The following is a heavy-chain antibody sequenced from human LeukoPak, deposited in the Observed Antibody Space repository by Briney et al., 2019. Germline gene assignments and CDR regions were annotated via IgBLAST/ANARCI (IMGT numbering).Heavy chain of an antibody. Sequence: GGSLRLSCAASGFTFSSHWMIWVRQAPGKWPVWVSRIDADGGRIHYADSVKGRFTISRDNARNTLFLQMTSLRAEDTAVYYCARAALAHRVYDFWGKGTLVTVS. D-gene: IGHD1-14*01. CDR3: ARAALAHRVYDF. J-gene: IGHJ4*02. CDR2: IDADGGRI. V-gene: IGHV3-74*01. CDR1: GFTFSSHW.